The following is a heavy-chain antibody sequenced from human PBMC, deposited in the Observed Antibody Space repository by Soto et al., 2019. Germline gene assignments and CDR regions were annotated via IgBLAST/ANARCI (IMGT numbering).Heavy chain of an antibody. J-gene: IGHJ6*02. CDR1: GGTFSSHA. CDR3: ARDDSSSSHYYSGMDV. Sequence: RASVKVSCKASGGTFSSHAISWVRQAPGQGLEWMGGIIPIFGTANFAQKFQGRVTITADESTSTADMELSSLRSVDTAVYYRARDDSSSSHYYSGMDVWGQGTTVTVSS. D-gene: IGHD6-6*01. V-gene: IGHV1-69*13. CDR2: IIPIFGTA.